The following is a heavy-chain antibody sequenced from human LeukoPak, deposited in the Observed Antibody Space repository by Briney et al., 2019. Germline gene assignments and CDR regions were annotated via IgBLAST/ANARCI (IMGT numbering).Heavy chain of an antibody. J-gene: IGHJ3*02. CDR2: INPSGGST. CDR3: ARVSGDGCIDAFDI. Sequence: ASVKVSCKASGYTFTSYYMHWVRQAQGQGQELLGMINPSGGSTRYAQKFQGRVTMTRDTSTSTVYMELSSLRTEDTAVYYCARVSGDGCIDAFDIWGQGTMVIVSS. CDR1: GYTFTSYY. D-gene: IGHD5-24*01. V-gene: IGHV1-46*01.